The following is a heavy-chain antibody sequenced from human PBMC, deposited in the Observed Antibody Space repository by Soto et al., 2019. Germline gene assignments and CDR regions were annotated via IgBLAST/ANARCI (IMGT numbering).Heavy chain of an antibody. J-gene: IGHJ4*02. CDR3: ARDKITGLFDY. CDR1: GCSISISSYY. V-gene: IGHV4-39*07. D-gene: IGHD2-8*02. Sequence: SETLSLTCTVSGCSISISSYYWGWIRQPPGKGLEWIGEINHSGSTNYNPSLKSRVTISVDTSKNQFSLKLTSVTAADTAVYYCARDKITGLFDYWGQGTLVTVSS. CDR2: INHSGST.